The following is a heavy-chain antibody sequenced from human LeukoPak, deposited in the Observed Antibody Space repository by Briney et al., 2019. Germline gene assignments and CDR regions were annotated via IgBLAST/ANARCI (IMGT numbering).Heavy chain of an antibody. CDR2: ISGSGGST. J-gene: IGHJ4*02. CDR3: AKSPPIFGVVTVSYFDY. CDR1: GFTSSSYA. Sequence: PGGFLRLSCAASGFTSSSYAMSWVRQAPGKGLEWVSAISGSGGSTYYADSVKGRFTISRDNSKNTLYLQMNSLRAEDTAVYYCAKSPPIFGVVTVSYFDYWGQGTLVTVSS. V-gene: IGHV3-23*01. D-gene: IGHD3-3*01.